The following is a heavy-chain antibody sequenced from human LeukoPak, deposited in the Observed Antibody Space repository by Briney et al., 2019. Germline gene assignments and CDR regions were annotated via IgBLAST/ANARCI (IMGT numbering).Heavy chain of an antibody. J-gene: IGHJ5*02. Sequence: ASVKVSCKASGGTFSSYAISWVRQAPGQGLEWMGGIIPIFGTANYAQKFQGRVTITTDESTSTAYMELSSLRSEDTAVYYCVISAIWCGYGNARGCGRWGQGTLVTVSS. CDR2: IIPIFGTA. CDR3: VISAIWCGYGNARGCGR. D-gene: IGHD3-3*01. V-gene: IGHV1-69*05. CDR1: GGTFSSYA.